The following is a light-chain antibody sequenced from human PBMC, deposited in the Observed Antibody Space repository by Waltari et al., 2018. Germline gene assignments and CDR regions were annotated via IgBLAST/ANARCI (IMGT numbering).Light chain of an antibody. CDR3: CSYGGSSTFVI. V-gene: IGLV2-23*02. Sequence: QSALPQPASVSGSPGQSITISFTGTSSDVGSFNLVSWYQQHPNKAPKLMIYQVSKRPSGLSNRFSGSKSGNTASLTISGLQAEDEAEYYCCSYGGSSTFVIFGGGTKLTVL. CDR1: SSDVGSFNL. CDR2: QVS. J-gene: IGLJ2*01.